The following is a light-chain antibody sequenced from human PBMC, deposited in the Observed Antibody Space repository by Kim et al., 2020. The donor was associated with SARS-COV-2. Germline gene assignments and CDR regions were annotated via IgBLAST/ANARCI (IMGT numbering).Light chain of an antibody. J-gene: IGLJ2*01. CDR2: DNN. CDR3: AVWDDSLRV. Sequence: PGQKFTISCSRSDSNIGSNTVNWYQQLPGTAPKLLIFDNNQRPSGVPDRFSGSNSGTSASLAISGLQSEDEADYYCAVWDDSLRVFGGGTQLTVL. V-gene: IGLV1-44*01. CDR1: DSNIGSNT.